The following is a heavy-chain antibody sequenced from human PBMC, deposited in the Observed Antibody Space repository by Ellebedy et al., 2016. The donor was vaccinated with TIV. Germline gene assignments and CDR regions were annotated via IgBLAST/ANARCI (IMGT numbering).Heavy chain of an antibody. Sequence: GESLKISCAGSGFTFSSYSMNWVRQAPGKGLEWVAYISRSTNTIYYADSVRGRFTISRDNAKNSLYLQMNSLRAEDTAVNYCAGGKAAAGTSLDFWGQGTLVTVSS. CDR3: AGGKAAAGTSLDF. CDR2: ISRSTNTI. V-gene: IGHV3-48*01. D-gene: IGHD6-13*01. CDR1: GFTFSSYS. J-gene: IGHJ4*02.